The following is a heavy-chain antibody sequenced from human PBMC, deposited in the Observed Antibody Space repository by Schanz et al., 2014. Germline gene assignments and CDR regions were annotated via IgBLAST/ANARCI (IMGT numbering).Heavy chain of an antibody. J-gene: IGHJ6*02. Sequence: EVQLGESGGGLVQPGGSLRLSCAASGFSFSGYAMTWVRQSPGKGLDWVSAISGSGGSAYYADSVKGRFTISRDNAKNSLYLQMNSLRAEDTAVYYCARSYSSGWYPYYYGMDVWGQGTTVTVSS. CDR3: ARSYSSGWYPYYYGMDV. CDR2: ISGSGGSA. V-gene: IGHV3-23*04. CDR1: GFSFSGYA. D-gene: IGHD6-19*01.